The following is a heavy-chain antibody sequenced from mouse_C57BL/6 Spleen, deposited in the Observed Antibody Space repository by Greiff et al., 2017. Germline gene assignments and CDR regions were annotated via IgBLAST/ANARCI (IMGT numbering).Heavy chain of an antibody. CDR2: IYPSDSET. J-gene: IGHJ1*03. D-gene: IGHD1-1*01. V-gene: IGHV1-61*01. CDR1: GYTFTSYW. Sequence: VQLQQPGAELVRPGSSVKLSCKASGYTFTSYWMDWVKQRPGQGLEWIGNIYPSDSETHYNQKFKDKATLTVDKSSSTAYMQLSSLTSEDSAVYYCARPSGSSPDWYSDVWGTGTTVTVSS. CDR3: ARPSGSSPDWYSDV.